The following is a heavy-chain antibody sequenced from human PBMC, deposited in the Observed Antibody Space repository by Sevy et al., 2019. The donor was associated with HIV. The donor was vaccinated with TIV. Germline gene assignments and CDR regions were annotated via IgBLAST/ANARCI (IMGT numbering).Heavy chain of an antibody. CDR3: ARDLGLVQLVRPPFGY. CDR1: GYTFATFG. D-gene: IGHD6-13*01. Sequence: ASVKVSCKASGYTFATFGISWVRQAPGQGLEWMGWISAYNGNTNYAQEFQGRVTMTTDTSASTVYMELRNLRADDTAVYYCARDLGLVQLVRPPFGYWGQGTLVTVSS. CDR2: ISAYNGNT. V-gene: IGHV1-18*01. J-gene: IGHJ4*02.